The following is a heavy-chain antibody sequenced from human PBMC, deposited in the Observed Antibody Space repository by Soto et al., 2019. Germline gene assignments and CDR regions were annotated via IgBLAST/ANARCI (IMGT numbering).Heavy chain of an antibody. Sequence: PSETLSLTCSVSGDSISTSNYYWGWIRQPPGKGLEWIGHLFYSGGTYYNPSLKSRVSISVDTSKNEFSLKLTSITAADTAIYFWARGGGRDSLFASGGQGMLVTVS. CDR3: ARGGGRDSLFAS. J-gene: IGHJ4*02. D-gene: IGHD2-21*02. CDR2: LFYSGGT. CDR1: GDSISTSNYY. V-gene: IGHV4-39*07.